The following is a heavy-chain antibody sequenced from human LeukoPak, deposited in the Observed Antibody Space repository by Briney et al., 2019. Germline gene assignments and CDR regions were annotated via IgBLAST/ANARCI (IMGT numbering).Heavy chain of an antibody. D-gene: IGHD6-13*01. J-gene: IGHJ4*02. V-gene: IGHV1-8*01. CDR2: MNPNSGNT. Sequence: GASVKVSCKASGYTFTSYDINWVRQATGQGLEWMGWMNPNSGNTGYAQKFQGRVTMTRNTSISTAYMELSSLRSEDTAVYYCARGEGSSSWYLYSRGYYFDYWGQGTLVTVSS. CDR3: ARGEGSSSWYLYSRGYYFDY. CDR1: GYTFTSYD.